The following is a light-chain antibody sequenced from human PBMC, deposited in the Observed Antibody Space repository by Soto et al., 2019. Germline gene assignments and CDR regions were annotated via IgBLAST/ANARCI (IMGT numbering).Light chain of an antibody. CDR3: SSYSSGSTLGV. CDR2: EVS. V-gene: IGLV2-14*01. J-gene: IGLJ3*02. CDR1: SSDIGSYKY. Sequence: CAGTSSDIGSYKYVSWYQHHPGKVPQLLIYEVSNRPSGVSSRFSASKSGNTASLTISGLQAEDEADYYCSSYSSGSTLGVFGGGTKLTVL.